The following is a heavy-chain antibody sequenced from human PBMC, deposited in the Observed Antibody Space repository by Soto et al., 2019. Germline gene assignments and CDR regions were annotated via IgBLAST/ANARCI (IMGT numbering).Heavy chain of an antibody. CDR3: ARARYDYDSSGYYSPGGSYYYGMDV. CDR1: GGSISSSNW. Sequence: SETLSLTCAVSGGSISSSNWWSWVRQPPGKGLEWIGEIYHSGSTNYNPSLKSRVTISVDKSKNQFSLKLSSVTAADTAVYYCARARYDYDSSGYYSPGGSYYYGMDVWGQGTTVTVSS. CDR2: IYHSGST. J-gene: IGHJ6*02. V-gene: IGHV4-4*02. D-gene: IGHD3-22*01.